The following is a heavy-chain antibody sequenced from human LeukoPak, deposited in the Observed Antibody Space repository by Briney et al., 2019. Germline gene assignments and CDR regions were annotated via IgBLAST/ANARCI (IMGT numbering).Heavy chain of an antibody. CDR2: IYSDGTT. V-gene: IGHV3-53*01. Sequence: PGGSLRLSCAASGFSVSSNYMSWVRQTPGKGLEWVSVIYSDGTTYYEDSVKGRFTFSRDKSKNTLSLQMNSLRAEDTAVYYCAREKGRGVISPYFDCWGQGTLVTVSS. D-gene: IGHD3-10*01. J-gene: IGHJ4*02. CDR3: AREKGRGVISPYFDC. CDR1: GFSVSSNY.